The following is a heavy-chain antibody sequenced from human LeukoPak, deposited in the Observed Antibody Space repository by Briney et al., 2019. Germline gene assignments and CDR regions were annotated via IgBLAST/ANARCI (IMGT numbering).Heavy chain of an antibody. D-gene: IGHD3-9*01. CDR1: GYTFTSYY. J-gene: IGHJ4*02. CDR2: INPKSGGT. CDR3: ARSPHILTGEKFEY. V-gene: IGHV1-2*02. Sequence: GASVKVSCKASGYTFTSYYMHWVRQAPGQGLGWMGWINPKSGGTNYAEKFRGRVTMTRDTSISTAYMEVIRLRSDDTAVYYCARSPHILTGEKFEYWGQGTRVTVSS.